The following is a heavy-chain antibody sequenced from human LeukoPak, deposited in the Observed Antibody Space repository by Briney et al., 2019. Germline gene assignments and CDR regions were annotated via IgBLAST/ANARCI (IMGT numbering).Heavy chain of an antibody. CDR3: ARDYYDSSGYYYPVYYFDY. J-gene: IGHJ4*02. CDR1: GYIFTGYY. D-gene: IGHD3-22*01. CDR2: INPNSGGT. V-gene: IGHV1-2*02. Sequence: ASVKVSCKASGYIFTGYYMHWVRQAPGQGLEWMGWINPNSGGTNYAQKFQGRVTMTRDTSISTAYMELSRLRSDDTAVYYCARDYYDSSGYYYPVYYFDYWGQGTLVTVSS.